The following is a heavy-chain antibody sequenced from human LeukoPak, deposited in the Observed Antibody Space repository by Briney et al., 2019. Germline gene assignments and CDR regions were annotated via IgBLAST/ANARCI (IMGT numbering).Heavy chain of an antibody. Sequence: PGESLKISCKVSGYTFTHNWIGWVRQKPGRGLGWLGVIFPADSNTAYNSSFRGQVTISVDKSIDTAYLQWGSLKASDSAIYYCARHRATGTWSDFDYWGQGTVVTVSS. CDR1: GYTFTHNW. D-gene: IGHD1-14*01. V-gene: IGHV5-51*01. CDR3: ARHRATGTWSDFDY. J-gene: IGHJ4*02. CDR2: IFPADSNT.